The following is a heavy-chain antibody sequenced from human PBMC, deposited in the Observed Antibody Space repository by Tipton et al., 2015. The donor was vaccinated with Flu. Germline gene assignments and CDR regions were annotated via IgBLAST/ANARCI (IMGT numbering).Heavy chain of an antibody. CDR3: ARRGYDVSSDS. D-gene: IGHD2-15*01. J-gene: IGHJ4*02. Sequence: TLSLTCSVSGGPFRGYYWSWIRQSPKKGLEWIGEVTYTGVTNYNPSLESRIIISLDRSKSQFSLRLASVTAADTAMYYCARRGYDVSSDSWGQGTQVTVSS. CDR1: GGPFRGYY. CDR2: VTYTGVT. V-gene: IGHV4-34*01.